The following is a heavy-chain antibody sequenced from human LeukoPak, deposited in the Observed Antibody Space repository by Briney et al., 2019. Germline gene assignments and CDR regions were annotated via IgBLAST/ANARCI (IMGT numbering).Heavy chain of an antibody. CDR2: ISAYNGNT. CDR3: ARVVPIAAAGRYNWFVP. D-gene: IGHD6-13*01. Sequence: ASVKVSCKASGYTFTSYGISWVRQAPGQGLEWVGWISAYNGNTNYAQKLQGRVTMTTDTSTSTAYMELRSLRSDDTAVDYCARVVPIAAAGRYNWFVPWGQGTLVTVSS. CDR1: GYTFTSYG. J-gene: IGHJ5*02. V-gene: IGHV1-18*01.